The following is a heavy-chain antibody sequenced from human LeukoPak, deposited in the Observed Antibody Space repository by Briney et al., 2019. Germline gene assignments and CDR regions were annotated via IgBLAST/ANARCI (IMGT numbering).Heavy chain of an antibody. CDR1: GFTFSSYE. Sequence: GGSLRLSCAASGFTFSSYEMNWVRQAPGKGLEWVSYISSSSSYIYYADSVKGRFTISRDNAKNSLYLQMNSLRAEDTAVYYCARGRGSYYFDYWGQGTLVTVSS. V-gene: IGHV3-21*05. D-gene: IGHD1-26*01. CDR3: ARGRGSYYFDY. CDR2: ISSSSSYI. J-gene: IGHJ4*02.